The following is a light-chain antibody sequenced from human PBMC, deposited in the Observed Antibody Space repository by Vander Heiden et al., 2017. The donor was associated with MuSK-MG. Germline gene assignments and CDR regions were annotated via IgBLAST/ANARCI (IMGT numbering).Light chain of an antibody. CDR1: QSISSY. Sequence: DIQMTQSPSSLSASVGDRVTITCRASQSISSYLNWYQQKPGKAPKLLIYAASSLQSGVPSRLSGSGSGTDFTLTISSLQPEDFATYYCQQSDSTPLTFGGGTKVEIK. V-gene: IGKV1-39*01. CDR2: AAS. J-gene: IGKJ4*01. CDR3: QQSDSTPLT.